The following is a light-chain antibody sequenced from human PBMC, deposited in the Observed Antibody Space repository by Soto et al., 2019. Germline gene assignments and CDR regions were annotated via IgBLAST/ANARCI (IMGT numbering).Light chain of an antibody. V-gene: IGKV3D-15*01. CDR2: GAS. CDR1: QSVSNN. Sequence: EIVLTQSPGTLSLSPGERATLSCRASQSVSNNYLAWYQQKPGQAPRLLIYGASNRATGIPARFSGSGSGTEFTLTISSLQSEDFAVYYCQQYHNWPWTFGQGTKVDIK. CDR3: QQYHNWPWT. J-gene: IGKJ1*01.